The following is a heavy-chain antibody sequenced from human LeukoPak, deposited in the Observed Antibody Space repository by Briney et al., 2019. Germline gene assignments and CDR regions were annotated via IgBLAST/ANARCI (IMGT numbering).Heavy chain of an antibody. D-gene: IGHD2-8*02. V-gene: IGHV3-74*01. CDR2: INSDGSTT. CDR1: GFTFSTYW. Sequence: PGGSLRLSCAASGFTFSTYWMHWVRQAPGKGLVWVSHINSDGSTTTYADSVKGRFTISRDNAKNTLYLQMNSLRAEDTAVYYCARGTGLHDYWGQETLVTVSS. CDR3: ARGTGLHDY. J-gene: IGHJ4*02.